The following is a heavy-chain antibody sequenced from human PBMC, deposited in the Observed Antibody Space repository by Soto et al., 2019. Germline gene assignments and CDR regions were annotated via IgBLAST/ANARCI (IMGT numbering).Heavy chain of an antibody. CDR2: ISTYNGNT. CDR3: AAGTFLGPWQY. J-gene: IGHJ4*02. V-gene: IGHV1-18*01. CDR1: GDSFTSFA. Sequence: QVQLVQSGVEVKKPGASVKVSCKVSGDSFTSFAISWVRQAPGQGLEWMGWISTYNGNTNYGPKVQGRVTLTTDTSTSTAYMDLRRLTSDDTAVYYCAAGTFLGPWQYWGQGSLVIVSS. D-gene: IGHD3-10*01.